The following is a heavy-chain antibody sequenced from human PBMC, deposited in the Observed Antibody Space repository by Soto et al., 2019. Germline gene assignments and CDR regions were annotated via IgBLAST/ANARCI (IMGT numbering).Heavy chain of an antibody. CDR1: GFSFSTYD. CDR3: AREPQRGYSGMDV. CDR2: ISSGGQTI. D-gene: IGHD2-2*01. Sequence: EVQLVESGGGLVQPGGSLRLSCAASGFSFSTYDMNWVRQAPGKGLEWVSYISSGGQTIKSTDSVKGRFTISRGNAKNSLYLQMSGLRAEDTGVYYCAREPQRGYSGMDVWGQGTKVTVSS. J-gene: IGHJ6*02. V-gene: IGHV3-48*01.